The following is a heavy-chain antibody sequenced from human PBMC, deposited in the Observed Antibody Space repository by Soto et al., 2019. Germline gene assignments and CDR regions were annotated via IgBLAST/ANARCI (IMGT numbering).Heavy chain of an antibody. CDR1: GFTFTSYW. Sequence: VQLVQSGGGLIQPGGSLRLSCAASGFTFTSYWMHWVRQPPGKGLVWVSRVNSDGGSTTYADSVKGRVTISRDNAKKALYLEKNRLKAEATAVYYCARSRYFGEVIHFDYWGQGSLVTVSS. V-gene: IGHV3-74*01. CDR2: VNSDGGST. D-gene: IGHD3-10*01. J-gene: IGHJ4*02. CDR3: ARSRYFGEVIHFDY.